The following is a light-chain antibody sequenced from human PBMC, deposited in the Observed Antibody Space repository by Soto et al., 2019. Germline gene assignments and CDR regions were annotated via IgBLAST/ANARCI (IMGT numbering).Light chain of an antibody. CDR1: SSDVGGYNY. Sequence: QSAPTQPASVSGSPGQSITISCTGTSSDVGGYNYVSWYQHHPGKAPKLMIYDVSNRPSGISNRFSGSKSGNTASLTISGLQPEDEGDYYCSSYTTNNIRQIVFGTGTKLTVL. J-gene: IGLJ1*01. V-gene: IGLV2-14*03. CDR2: DVS. CDR3: SSYTTNNIRQIV.